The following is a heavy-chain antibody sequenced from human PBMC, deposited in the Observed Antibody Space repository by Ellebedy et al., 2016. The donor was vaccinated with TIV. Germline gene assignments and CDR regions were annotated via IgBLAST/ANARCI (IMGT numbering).Heavy chain of an antibody. Sequence: AASVKVSCKASGYTFTGYYMHWVRQAPGQGLEWMGWINPNSGGTNYAQKFQGRVTMTRDTSISTAYMELSRLRSDDTAVYYCARGLRVGATPRGAEYFQHWGQGTLVTVSS. J-gene: IGHJ1*01. V-gene: IGHV1-2*02. CDR3: ARGLRVGATPRGAEYFQH. D-gene: IGHD1-26*01. CDR1: GYTFTGYY. CDR2: INPNSGGT.